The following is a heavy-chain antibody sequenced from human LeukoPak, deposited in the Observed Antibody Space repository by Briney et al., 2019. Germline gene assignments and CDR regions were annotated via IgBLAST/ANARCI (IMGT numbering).Heavy chain of an antibody. D-gene: IGHD6-13*01. J-gene: IGHJ1*01. V-gene: IGHV1-18*04. CDR2: ISAYNGNT. Sequence: ASVNVSCKASGYTFTIYGISCVRQAPGQALEGMVWISAYNGNTNYAQKVQARVNMTTDTSTSTTYMELRSLRSDDTAVYYCARDHTPSSWYRLDPEYFQHWGQGTLVTVSS. CDR3: ARDHTPSSWYRLDPEYFQH. CDR1: GYTFTIYG.